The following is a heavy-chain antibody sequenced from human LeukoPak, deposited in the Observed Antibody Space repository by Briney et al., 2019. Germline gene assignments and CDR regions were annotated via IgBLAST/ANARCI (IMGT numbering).Heavy chain of an antibody. D-gene: IGHD2-2*01. CDR1: GGSFSGYY. Sequence: SVTLSLTCAAYGGSFSGYYWSWIRQPPGKGLEWIGEINHSGSTNYNPSLKSRVTISVETSNNQFSLKLSSVTAADTAVYYCARGAGMSPAATAYYYYMDVWGKGTTVTVSS. V-gene: IGHV4-34*01. CDR2: INHSGST. J-gene: IGHJ6*03. CDR3: ARGAGMSPAATAYYYYMDV.